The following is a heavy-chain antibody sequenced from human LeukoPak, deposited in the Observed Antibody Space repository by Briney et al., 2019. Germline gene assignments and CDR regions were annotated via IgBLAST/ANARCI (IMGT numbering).Heavy chain of an antibody. CDR3: ARRPYGSGKFDY. Sequence: SETLSLTCTVSGGSIRSVSYHWGWIRQPPGKGLEWIGTSDYGGSTYFSPSLKSRVTISVDTSKDQFSLKLTSVTAADTAVYYCARRPYGSGKFDYWGQGTLVTVSS. V-gene: IGHV4-39*01. CDR1: GGSIRSVSYH. CDR2: SDYGGST. D-gene: IGHD3-10*01. J-gene: IGHJ4*02.